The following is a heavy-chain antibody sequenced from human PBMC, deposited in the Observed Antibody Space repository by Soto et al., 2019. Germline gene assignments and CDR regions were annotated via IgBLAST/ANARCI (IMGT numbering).Heavy chain of an antibody. CDR3: ARDGIQLDYYYYYGMDV. CDR2: IIPIFGTA. D-gene: IGHD5-18*01. J-gene: IGHJ6*02. CDR1: GGTFSSYA. Sequence: SVKVSCKASGGTFSSYAISWVRQAPGQGLEWMGGIIPIFGTANYAQKFQGRVTITADESKSTAYMELSSLRSEDTAVYYCARDGIQLDYYYYYGMDVWGQGTTVTVS. V-gene: IGHV1-69*13.